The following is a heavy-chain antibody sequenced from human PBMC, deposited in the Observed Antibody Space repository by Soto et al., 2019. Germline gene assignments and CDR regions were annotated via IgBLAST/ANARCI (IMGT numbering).Heavy chain of an antibody. CDR1: GFTFSSYG. CDR2: IWYDGSNK. Sequence: GGSLRLSCAASGFTFSSYGMHWVRQAPGKGLEWVAVIWYDGSNKYYADSVKGRFTISRDNSKNTLYLQMNSLRAEDTAVYYCARGLVYCSGGSCYPTALDVWGQVTTVTVSS. D-gene: IGHD2-15*01. J-gene: IGHJ6*02. V-gene: IGHV3-33*01. CDR3: ARGLVYCSGGSCYPTALDV.